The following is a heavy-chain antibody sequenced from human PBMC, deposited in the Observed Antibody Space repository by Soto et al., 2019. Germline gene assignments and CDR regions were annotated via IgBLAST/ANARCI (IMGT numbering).Heavy chain of an antibody. CDR2: IIPIFGTA. J-gene: IGHJ6*02. CDR3: ASKVVGYCSGGSCYSIYGMDV. CDR1: GGTFSSYA. Sequence: SVKVSCKASGGTFSSYAISWVRQAPGQGLEWMGGIIPIFGTANYAQKFQGRVTVTADESTSTAYMELSSLRSEDTAVYYCASKVVGYCSGGSCYSIYGMDVWGQGTTVTVSS. D-gene: IGHD2-15*01. V-gene: IGHV1-69*13.